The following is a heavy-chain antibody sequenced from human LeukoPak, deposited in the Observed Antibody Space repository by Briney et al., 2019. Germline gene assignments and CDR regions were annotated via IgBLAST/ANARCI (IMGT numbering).Heavy chain of an antibody. CDR3: AKDIQLST. CDR1: GFTFSSYW. CDR2: VNSDESTT. D-gene: IGHD5-24*01. Sequence: SGGSLRLSCAASGFTFSSYWMHWVRQAPGKGLVWVSRVNSDESTTRYADSVKGRFTISRDNSKNTLSLQMNSLRVEDTAIYYCAKDIQLSTWGLGTMFTVSS. J-gene: IGHJ3*01. V-gene: IGHV3-74*01.